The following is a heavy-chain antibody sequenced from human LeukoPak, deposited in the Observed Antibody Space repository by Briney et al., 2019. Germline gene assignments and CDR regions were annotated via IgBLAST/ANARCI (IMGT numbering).Heavy chain of an antibody. CDR2: IYYSGST. CDR1: GDSISSDRYY. V-gene: IGHV4-39*02. CDR3: ARGRPYSGGYHLDY. D-gene: IGHD1-26*01. Sequence: PSETLSLTCTVSGDSISSDRYYGGWVRQPPGKGLEWIGNIYYSGSTYYNPSLKSRVTMSVDTSKNQFFLKLNSVTAADTAVYYCARGRPYSGGYHLDYWGQGTLVTVSA. J-gene: IGHJ4*02.